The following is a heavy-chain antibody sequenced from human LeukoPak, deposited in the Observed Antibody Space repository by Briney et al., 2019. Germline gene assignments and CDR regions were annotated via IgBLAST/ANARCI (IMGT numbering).Heavy chain of an antibody. D-gene: IGHD1-14*01. CDR3: ARMSSPINFDY. J-gene: IGHJ4*02. V-gene: IGHV3-74*01. CDR1: GFTFSSYW. Sequence: GGSLRLSCAASGFTFSSYWMHCVRHAPGKGLVWVSRINSDGSSTIYADSVKGRITISRDNAKNPLYLQMSSLRAEDTAVYYCARMSSPINFDYWGQGTLVTVSS. CDR2: INSDGSST.